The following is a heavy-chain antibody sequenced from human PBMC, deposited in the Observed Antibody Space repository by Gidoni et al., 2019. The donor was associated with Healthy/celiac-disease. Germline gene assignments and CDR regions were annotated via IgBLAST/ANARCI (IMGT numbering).Heavy chain of an antibody. CDR2: IKQDGSEK. V-gene: IGHV3-7*03. CDR3: ARRLYSSSSSYYYYGMDV. D-gene: IGHD6-6*01. CDR1: GFTFSSYW. Sequence: EVQLVESGGGLVQPGGSLRLSCAASGFTFSSYWMSWVRQAPGKGLEWVANIKQDGSEKYYVDSVKGRFTISRDNAKNSLYLQMNSLRAEDTAVYYCARRLYSSSSSYYYYGMDVWGQGTTVTVSS. J-gene: IGHJ6*02.